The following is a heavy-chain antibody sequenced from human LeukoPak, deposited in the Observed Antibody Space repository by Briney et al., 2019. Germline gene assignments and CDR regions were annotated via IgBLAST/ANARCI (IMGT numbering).Heavy chain of an antibody. J-gene: IGHJ4*02. CDR3: AREDIVVVPFMGY. CDR2: IIRDGSRT. CDR1: GFTFSCYW. D-gene: IGHD2-2*01. V-gene: IGHV3-74*01. Sequence: SLRLSCAAPGFTFSCYWMHWVRQATGKGLEWISRIIRDGSRTSYADSVKVRVTISRDNAKYTLYLQINILRAEDTAVYFCAREDIVVVPFMGYWGQITLVTVSS.